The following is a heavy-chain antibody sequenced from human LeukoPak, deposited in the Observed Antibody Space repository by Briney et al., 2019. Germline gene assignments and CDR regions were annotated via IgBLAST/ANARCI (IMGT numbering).Heavy chain of an antibody. CDR1: GSTFSSYA. V-gene: IGHV3-23*01. CDR2: ISGSGGST. CDR3: AKDRAARIVAANWFDP. D-gene: IGHD5-12*01. Sequence: GGSLRLSCAASGSTFSSYAMSWVRQAPGKGLEWVSAISGSGGSTYYADSVKGRFTISRDNSKNTPYLQMNSLRAEDTAVYYCAKDRAARIVAANWFDPWGQGTLVTVSS. J-gene: IGHJ5*02.